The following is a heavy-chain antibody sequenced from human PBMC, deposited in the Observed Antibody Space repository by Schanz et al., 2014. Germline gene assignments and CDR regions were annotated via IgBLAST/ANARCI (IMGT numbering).Heavy chain of an antibody. J-gene: IGHJ4*02. CDR3: AEQIHYEILTVTRN. CDR1: GFTFSSYA. D-gene: IGHD3-9*01. CDR2: IDGKSTTV. V-gene: IGHV3-48*01. Sequence: EVQLLESGGGLVQPGGSLRLSCAASGFTFSSYAMSWVRQAPGKGLEWLSYIDGKSTTVYYADSVKGRFTVSRDNARNSLYLQMSSLRADDTAVYCCAEQIHYEILTVTRNWGQGTLVTVSS.